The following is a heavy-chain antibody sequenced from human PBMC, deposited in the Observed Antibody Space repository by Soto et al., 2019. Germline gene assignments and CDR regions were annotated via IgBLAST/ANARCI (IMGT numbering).Heavy chain of an antibody. D-gene: IGHD4-4*01. V-gene: IGHV3-30-3*01. J-gene: IGHJ2*01. Sequence: QVQLVESGGGVVQPGRSLRLSCAASGFTFSSYAMHWVRQAPGKGLEWVAVISYHGSNKYYADSVKGRFTISRDNSKNTLYLQMNSLRAEDTAVYYCARPLWRDDYNWGYFDLWGRGTLVTVSS. CDR1: GFTFSSYA. CDR2: ISYHGSNK. CDR3: ARPLWRDDYNWGYFDL.